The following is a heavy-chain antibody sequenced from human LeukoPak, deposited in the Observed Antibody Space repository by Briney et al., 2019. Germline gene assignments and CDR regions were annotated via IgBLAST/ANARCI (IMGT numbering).Heavy chain of an antibody. V-gene: IGHV4-38-2*02. CDR2: IYHSGST. CDR3: ATRANIVVVVAATEGAFDI. Sequence: PSETLSLTCTVSGYSISSGYYWGWIRQPPGKGLEGIGSIYHSGSTYYNHSLKSRVPIPGDTSKNQFSLKLSSVTAEDTAVYYCATRANIVVVVAATEGAFDIWGQGTMVSVSS. J-gene: IGHJ3*02. D-gene: IGHD2-15*01. CDR1: GYSISSGYY.